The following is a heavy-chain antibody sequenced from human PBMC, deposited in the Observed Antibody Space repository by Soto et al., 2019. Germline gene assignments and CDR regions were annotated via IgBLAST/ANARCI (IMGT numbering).Heavy chain of an antibody. CDR3: AKAANPRYYYYYGMDV. J-gene: IGHJ6*02. CDR2: ISYDGSEK. CDR1: GFTFNTYG. V-gene: IGHV3-30*18. Sequence: PGGSLRLSCAASGFTFNTYGMHWVRQAPGKGLEWVAVISYDGSEKYYADSVKGRFTISRDNSKNTLYLQMNSLRAEDTAVYYCAKAANPRYYYYYGMDVWGQGTTVTVSS.